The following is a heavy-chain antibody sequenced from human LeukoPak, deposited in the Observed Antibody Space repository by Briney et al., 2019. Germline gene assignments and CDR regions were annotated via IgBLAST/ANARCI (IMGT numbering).Heavy chain of an antibody. CDR3: ARGGYDSDFDY. CDR2: IYFTGRT. D-gene: IGHD3-3*01. CDR1: GGSISTYY. J-gene: IGHJ4*02. V-gene: IGHV4-59*01. Sequence: PSETLSLTCTVSGGSISTYYWSWLRLPPGKGLEWIAYIYFTGRTQYNPSLKSRVTISEDTSKNQFSLRLSSVTPADTAVYYCARGGYDSDFDYWGQGTLVTVSS.